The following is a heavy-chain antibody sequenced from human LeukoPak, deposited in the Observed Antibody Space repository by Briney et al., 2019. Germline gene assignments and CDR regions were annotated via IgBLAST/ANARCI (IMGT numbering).Heavy chain of an antibody. CDR2: IYSGGST. Sequence: PGGSLRLSCAASGFTFSSYWMSWVRQAPRKGLEWVALIYSGGSTYYADFVKGRFTISRDNSKNTLYLQMSSLRAEDTAVYYCAGFSHKGVWGQGTTVTVSS. V-gene: IGHV3-66*01. J-gene: IGHJ6*02. CDR3: AGFSHKGV. CDR1: GFTFSSYW.